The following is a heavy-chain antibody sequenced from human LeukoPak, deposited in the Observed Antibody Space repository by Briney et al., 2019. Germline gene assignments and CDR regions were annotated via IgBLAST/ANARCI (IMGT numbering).Heavy chain of an antibody. CDR3: ARNYYDSPAYFDY. Sequence: ASVKVSCKASGYTFTSYDINWVRQATGQGLEWMGWMNPNSGNTGYAQKFQGRITITRNTSISTAYMELSGLRSEDTAVYYCARNYYDSPAYFDYWGQGTLVTVSS. CDR1: GYTFTSYD. V-gene: IGHV1-8*03. CDR2: MNPNSGNT. D-gene: IGHD3-22*01. J-gene: IGHJ4*02.